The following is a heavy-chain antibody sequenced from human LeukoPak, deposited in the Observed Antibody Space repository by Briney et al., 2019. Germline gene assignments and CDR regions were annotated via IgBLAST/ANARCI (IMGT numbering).Heavy chain of an antibody. V-gene: IGHV3-66*01. CDR3: ASGYCSGGSCYSHYFDY. CDR1: GFTVSSNY. J-gene: IGHJ4*02. D-gene: IGHD2-15*01. Sequence: PGGSLRLSCAASGFTVSSNYMSWVRQAPGKGLEWVSVIYSGGSTYYADYVKGRFTISRDNSKNTLYLQMNSLRAEDTAVYYCASGYCSGGSCYSHYFDYWGQGTLVTVSS. CDR2: IYSGGST.